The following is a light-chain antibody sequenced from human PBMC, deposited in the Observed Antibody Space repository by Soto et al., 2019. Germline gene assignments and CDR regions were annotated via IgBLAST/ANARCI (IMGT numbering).Light chain of an antibody. Sequence: IVLTQSPGTLSLSPGERATLSCRASKSVGSNFLAWYQQKRGQAPRILIYAASNRASGIPDRFSGSGSGSDFTLTISRLEPEEFAVYYCQQYGSPPWAFGQGTRVEI. CDR3: QQYGSPPWA. CDR2: AAS. J-gene: IGKJ1*01. V-gene: IGKV3-20*01. CDR1: KSVGSNF.